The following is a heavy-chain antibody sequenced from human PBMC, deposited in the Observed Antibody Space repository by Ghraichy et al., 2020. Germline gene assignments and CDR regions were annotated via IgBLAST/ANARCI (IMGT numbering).Heavy chain of an antibody. CDR1: GVSVNTGGYY. CDR3: ARDRGDYGDKRWLDP. J-gene: IGHJ5*02. V-gene: IGHV4-31*03. D-gene: IGHD4-17*01. Sequence: SETPSLTCSVSGVSVNTGGYYWSWISQHPEKGLEWIGYIHYSGSTHYNPSLKSRVTISIDTSNNQFSLKLRSVTAADTAVYYCARDRGDYGDKRWLDPWGQGTLVTVSS. CDR2: IHYSGST.